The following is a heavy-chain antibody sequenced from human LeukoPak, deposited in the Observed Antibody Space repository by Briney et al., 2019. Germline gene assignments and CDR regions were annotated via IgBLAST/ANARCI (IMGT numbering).Heavy chain of an antibody. J-gene: IGHJ4*02. V-gene: IGHV3-66*01. CDR2: IYSGGST. D-gene: IGHD6-19*01. CDR3: ARSPVAGPPNYFDY. Sequence: PGGSLRLSCAASGFTVSSNYMSWARQAPGKGLEWVSVIYSGGSTYYADSVKGRFTISRDNSKNTLYLQIDFLTAEDTAVYYCARSPVAGPPNYFDYLGQGTLVTVSS. CDR1: GFTVSSNY.